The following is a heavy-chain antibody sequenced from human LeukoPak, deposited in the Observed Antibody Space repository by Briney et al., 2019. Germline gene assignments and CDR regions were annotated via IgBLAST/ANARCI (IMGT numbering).Heavy chain of an antibody. Sequence: ASVKVSCKASGYTFTSYYMHWVRQAPGQGLEWMGIINPSGGSTSYAQKFQGRVTMTRDTSTSTVCMELSSLRSEDTAVYYCARAGYSYGNNPLYYYYGMDVWGQGTTVTVSS. CDR1: GYTFTSYY. CDR2: INPSGGST. V-gene: IGHV1-46*01. J-gene: IGHJ6*02. D-gene: IGHD5-18*01. CDR3: ARAGYSYGNNPLYYYYGMDV.